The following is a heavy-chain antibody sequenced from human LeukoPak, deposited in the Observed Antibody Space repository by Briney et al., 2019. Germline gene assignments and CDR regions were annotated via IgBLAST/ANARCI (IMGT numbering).Heavy chain of an antibody. D-gene: IGHD2-15*01. CDR1: GGSISSSSYY. CDR2: IYYSGST. CDR3: ARDIYCSSGSYYLGVNWFDP. Sequence: PSETLSLTCTVSGGSISSSSYYWGWIRHPPGKGLEWIGSIYYSGSTYYNPSLKSRVTISVDTSKNQFSLKLSSATAADTAVYYCARDIYCSSGSYYLGVNWFDPWGQGTLVTVSS. V-gene: IGHV4-39*07. J-gene: IGHJ5*02.